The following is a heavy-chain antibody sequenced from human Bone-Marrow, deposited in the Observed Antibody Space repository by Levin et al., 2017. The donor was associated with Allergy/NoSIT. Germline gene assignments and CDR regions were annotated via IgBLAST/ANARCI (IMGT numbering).Heavy chain of an antibody. J-gene: IGHJ4*02. D-gene: IGHD3-16*02. CDR3: ARTGTKGYVWGSYRQQPDY. CDR1: GYSFTSYW. Sequence: GESLKISCKGSGYSFTSYWIGWVRQMPGKGLEWMGIIYPGDSDTRYSPSFQGQVTISADKSISTAYLQWSSLKASDTAMYYCARTGTKGYVWGSYRQQPDYWGQGTLVTVSS. V-gene: IGHV5-51*01. CDR2: IYPGDSDT.